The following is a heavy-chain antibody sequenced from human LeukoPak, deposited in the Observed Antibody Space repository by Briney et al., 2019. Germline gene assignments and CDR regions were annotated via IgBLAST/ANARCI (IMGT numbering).Heavy chain of an antibody. CDR2: IYYSGST. V-gene: IGHV4-39*01. CDR3: ASNNWNGPGYYGMDA. Sequence: ASETLSLTCTVSGGSISSSSYYWGWIRQPPGKGLEWIGSIYYSGSTYYNPSLKSRVTISVDTSKNQFSLKLSSVTAADTAVYYCASNNWNGPGYYGMDAWGQGTTVTVSS. J-gene: IGHJ6*02. CDR1: GGSISSSSYY. D-gene: IGHD1-1*01.